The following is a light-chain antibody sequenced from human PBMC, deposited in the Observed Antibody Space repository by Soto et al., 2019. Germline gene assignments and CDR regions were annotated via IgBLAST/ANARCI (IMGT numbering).Light chain of an antibody. CDR2: NVS. V-gene: IGLV2-11*01. Sequence: QSALTQPRSVSGSPGQSVTISCTGTSSDVGGYNFVSWYQQYPGKAPKLMIYNVSKRPSGVPDRCSGSKSGNTASLTISGLKAEDEADYYCSSYAGSYVVFGGGTKVNVL. CDR3: SSYAGSYVV. CDR1: SSDVGGYNF. J-gene: IGLJ2*01.